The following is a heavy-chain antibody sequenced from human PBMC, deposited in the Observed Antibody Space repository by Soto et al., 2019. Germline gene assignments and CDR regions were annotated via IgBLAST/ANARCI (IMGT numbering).Heavy chain of an antibody. J-gene: IGHJ4*02. Sequence: PSDTLSLTCAVYGGSFSGYYWSWIRQPPGKGLEWIGEINHSGSTNYNPSLKSRVTISVDTSKNQFSLKLSSVTAADTAVYYCARGRLVGATTRKGKLDYWGQGTLVTVSS. D-gene: IGHD1-26*01. CDR1: GGSFSGYY. CDR2: INHSGST. CDR3: ARGRLVGATTRKGKLDY. V-gene: IGHV4-34*01.